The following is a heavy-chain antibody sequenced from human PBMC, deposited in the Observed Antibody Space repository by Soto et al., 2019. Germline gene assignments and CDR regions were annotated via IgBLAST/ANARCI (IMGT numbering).Heavy chain of an antibody. CDR1: GDSVSSNTVA. CDR3: AGAFCGSDCYTDANFGP. J-gene: IGHJ5*02. Sequence: SQTLSLTCGISGDSVSSNTVAWNWIWQSPSRGLEWLGRTYYRSKWFNEYAESVKSRISINADTSRNQFSLQLNFVTPEDTAIYYCAGAFCGSDCYTDANFGPWGQGTLVTVSS. D-gene: IGHD2-21*01. V-gene: IGHV6-1*01. CDR2: TYYRSKWFN.